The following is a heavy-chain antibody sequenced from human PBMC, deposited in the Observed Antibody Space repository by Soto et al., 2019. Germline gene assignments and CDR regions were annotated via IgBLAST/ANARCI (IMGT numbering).Heavy chain of an antibody. CDR1: GGSISSSDYY. CDR2: ISFGVTT. CDR3: ATSSVSRLLNHWYFDL. D-gene: IGHD6-6*01. V-gene: IGHV4-39*01. Sequence: TVSGGSISSSDYYWGWVRQPPGKGLEWIGSISFGVTTYYNPSLKSRLTISIDTSTNQFSLQLSSVTAADTAVYYCATSSVSRLLNHWYFDLWGRGTLVTVSS. J-gene: IGHJ2*01.